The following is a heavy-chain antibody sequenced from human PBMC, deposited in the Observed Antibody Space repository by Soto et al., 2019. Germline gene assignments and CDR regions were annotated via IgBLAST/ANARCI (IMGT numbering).Heavy chain of an antibody. CDR2: VSYDGSNK. V-gene: IGHV3-30-3*01. J-gene: IGHJ4*02. D-gene: IGHD6-13*01. CDR1: GFTFNNYA. Sequence: QVQLVESGGGVVQPGRSLRLSCAASGFTFNNYALHWVRQAPGKGLEWVAAVSYDGSNKYYGGSVKGRFTISRDNSKNTLSLKMNSLRAEDTAVYSCARGGYSSSWDFAYWGQGTLVTVS. CDR3: ARGGYSSSWDFAY.